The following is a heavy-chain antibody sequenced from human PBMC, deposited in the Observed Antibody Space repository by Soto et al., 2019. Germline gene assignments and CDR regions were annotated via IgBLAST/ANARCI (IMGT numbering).Heavy chain of an antibody. Sequence: GGSLRLSCAASGFTFSSYWMHWVRQAPGKGLVWVSRIYSDGRGPMYADSVKGRFTISRDNAKSTLYLQMNSLRAEDTAVYYCATLNSFGSDYWGRGTLVTVSS. D-gene: IGHD5-18*01. J-gene: IGHJ4*02. CDR3: ATLNSFGSDY. CDR1: GFTFSSYW. V-gene: IGHV3-74*03. CDR2: IYSDGRGP.